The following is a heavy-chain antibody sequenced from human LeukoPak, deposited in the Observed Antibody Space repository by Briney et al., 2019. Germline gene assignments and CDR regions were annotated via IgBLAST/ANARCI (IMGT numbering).Heavy chain of an antibody. Sequence: ASVKVSCKASGYTFTSYAMHWVRQAPGQRLEWMGWINAGNGNTKYSQKFQGRVTIARDTSASTAYMELSSLRSEDTAVYYCARGPDYYGSGSYSGGAFDIWGQGTMVTVSS. CDR2: INAGNGNT. CDR3: ARGPDYYGSGSYSGGAFDI. CDR1: GYTFTSYA. V-gene: IGHV1-3*01. D-gene: IGHD3-10*01. J-gene: IGHJ3*02.